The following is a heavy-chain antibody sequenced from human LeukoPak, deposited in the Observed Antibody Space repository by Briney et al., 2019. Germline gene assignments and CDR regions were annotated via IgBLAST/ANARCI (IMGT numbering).Heavy chain of an antibody. CDR2: IYYSGST. J-gene: IGHJ4*02. D-gene: IGHD4-17*01. CDR3: ARHRRGDYRIDY. Sequence: SETLSLTCTVSGGSTGGYYWAWIRQPPGKGLEWIGSIYYSGSTYYNPSLRSRVTISVATSENHFSLNLSSVTAADTAVYYCARHRRGDYRIDYWGQGTLVTVSS. V-gene: IGHV4-39*01. CDR1: GGSTGGYY.